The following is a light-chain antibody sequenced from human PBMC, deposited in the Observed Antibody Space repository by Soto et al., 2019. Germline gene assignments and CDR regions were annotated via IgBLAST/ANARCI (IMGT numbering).Light chain of an antibody. V-gene: IGLV2-14*01. J-gene: IGLJ1*01. CDR2: DVS. CDR1: SRDVGGYNS. Sequence: QSALTQPDSVSGSPGLSIAISCTGTSRDVGGYNSVSWYQQQPGKVPKLMIYDVSNRPSGVSNRFSGSKSGNTASLTISGLQAEDEGDYFCSSYTTGGSYVFGTGTKVTVL. CDR3: SSYTTGGSYV.